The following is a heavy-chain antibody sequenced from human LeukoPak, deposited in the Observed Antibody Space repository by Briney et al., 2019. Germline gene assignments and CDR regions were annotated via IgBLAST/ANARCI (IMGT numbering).Heavy chain of an antibody. Sequence: ASVKVSCKSSGYSFTGYYMHWVRLDPAPGIEWVGLVNPKRGGTNYAQKFQGRVTMTRDTSISTAYMELSRLRADDTAVYYCARPLPYSSSWPYDYWGQGTLVTVSS. CDR2: VNPKRGGT. V-gene: IGHV1-2*02. J-gene: IGHJ4*02. CDR1: GYSFTGYY. D-gene: IGHD6-13*01. CDR3: ARPLPYSSSWPYDY.